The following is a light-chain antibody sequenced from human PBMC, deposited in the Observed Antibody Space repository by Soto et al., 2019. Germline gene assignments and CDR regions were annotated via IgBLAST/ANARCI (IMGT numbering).Light chain of an antibody. CDR1: NSNIETNL. Sequence: QSVLTQPPSVSGTPGQRVTISCSGTNSNIETNLVHWYQHLPGASPRLLIYNNDQQPSGVPDRLSASKSGTSASLAISGRRSEDEADYYCTATDDSLTGPVFGGGTKLTVL. CDR3: TATDDSLTGPV. CDR2: NND. V-gene: IGLV1-47*02. J-gene: IGLJ2*01.